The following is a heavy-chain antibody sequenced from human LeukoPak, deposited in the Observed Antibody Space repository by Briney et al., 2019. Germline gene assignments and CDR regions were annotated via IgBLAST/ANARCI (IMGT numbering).Heavy chain of an antibody. D-gene: IGHD6-19*01. CDR1: GLAFTNSW. CDR2: IKQDGSEK. V-gene: IGHV3-7*01. CDR3: ARLSTAVAGGDY. J-gene: IGHJ4*02. Sequence: GGSLILSCAASGLAFTNSWMSWVRQTPGEGLEWVANIKQDGSEKYYVDSVKGRFTISRDNAKNSLYLQMNSLTAEDTALYYCARLSTAVAGGDYWGQGALVTVSS.